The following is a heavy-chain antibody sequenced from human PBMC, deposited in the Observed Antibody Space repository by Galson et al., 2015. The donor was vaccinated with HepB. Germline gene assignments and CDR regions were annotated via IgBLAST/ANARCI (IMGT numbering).Heavy chain of an antibody. J-gene: IGHJ3*02. CDR3: AKGFEYQLLLSAFHI. D-gene: IGHD2-2*01. V-gene: IGHV3-23*01. CDR2: ISGSGGTT. CDR1: GFTFSSYA. Sequence: SLRLSCAASGFTFSSYAMSWVRQAPGKGLEWVSGISGSGGTTDYADSVKGRFTISRDNSKNTLYLQMNSLRAEDTAVYYCAKGFEYQLLLSAFHIWGQGTMVTVSS.